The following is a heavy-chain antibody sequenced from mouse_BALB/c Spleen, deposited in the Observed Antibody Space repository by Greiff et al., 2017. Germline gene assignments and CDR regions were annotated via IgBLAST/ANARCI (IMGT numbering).Heavy chain of an antibody. Sequence: SGAELVKPGASVKLSCTASGFNIKDTYMHWVKQRPEQGLEWIGRIDPANGNTKYDPKFQGKATITADTSSNTAYLQLSSLTSEDTAVYYCAPYYGSSYGYFDVWGAGTTVTVSS. CDR1: GFNIKDTY. J-gene: IGHJ1*01. CDR2: IDPANGNT. D-gene: IGHD1-1*01. V-gene: IGHV14-3*02. CDR3: APYYGSSYGYFDV.